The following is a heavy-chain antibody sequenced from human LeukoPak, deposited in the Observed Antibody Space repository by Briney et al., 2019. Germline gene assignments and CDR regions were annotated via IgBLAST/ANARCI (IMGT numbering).Heavy chain of an antibody. CDR3: ARSGVGPLHWYFDL. D-gene: IGHD3-3*01. Sequence: GGSLRLSCAASGFTFSSYAMSWVRQAPGKGLEWVSVIYSGGSTYYADSVKGRFTISRDNSKNTLYLQMNSLRAEDTAVYYCARSGVGPLHWYFDLWGRGTLVTVSS. CDR2: IYSGGST. V-gene: IGHV3-53*01. J-gene: IGHJ2*01. CDR1: GFTFSSYA.